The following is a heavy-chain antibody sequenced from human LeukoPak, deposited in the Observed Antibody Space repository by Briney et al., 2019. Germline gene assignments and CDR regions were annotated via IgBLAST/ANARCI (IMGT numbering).Heavy chain of an antibody. D-gene: IGHD1-14*01. CDR1: GFTFRGYA. J-gene: IGHJ6*02. V-gene: IGHV3-23*01. CDR3: AKAPPDQDYYYYGMDV. Sequence: GGSLRLSCAAPGFTFRGYAMSWVRQSPGKGLEWVSAISGSGGSTYYADSVKGRFTISRDNSNNTLSLQMNSLRAEDTAVYYCAKAPPDQDYYYYGMDVWGQGTTVTVSS. CDR2: ISGSGGST.